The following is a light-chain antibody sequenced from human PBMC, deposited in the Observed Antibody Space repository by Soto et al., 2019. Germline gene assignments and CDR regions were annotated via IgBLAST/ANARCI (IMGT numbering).Light chain of an antibody. V-gene: IGKV1-27*01. J-gene: IGKJ3*01. Sequence: DVQMTQSPSSLSASVGDRVTITCRASQGISNYLAWYQQKPGKVPKLRIYAASTLQSGVPSRFSGSGSGTDFTLTISSVQPEDVATYYCHKYNSAPFSFGPGTNVHIK. CDR1: QGISNY. CDR2: AAS. CDR3: HKYNSAPFS.